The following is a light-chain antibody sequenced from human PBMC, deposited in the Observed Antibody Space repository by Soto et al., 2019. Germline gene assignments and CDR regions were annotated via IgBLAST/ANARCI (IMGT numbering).Light chain of an antibody. J-gene: IGKJ5*01. CDR1: PSVPNY. CDR2: GAF. Sequence: EIALTQSLSTLSLSPRERATLSCRASPSVPNYVAWYQQKPGQAPRLLIYGAFNRATGIPARFSGSGSGADFTLTISSLEPEDFAIYYCQQRNTWPPVTFGQGRRLAIK. V-gene: IGKV3-11*01. CDR3: QQRNTWPPVT.